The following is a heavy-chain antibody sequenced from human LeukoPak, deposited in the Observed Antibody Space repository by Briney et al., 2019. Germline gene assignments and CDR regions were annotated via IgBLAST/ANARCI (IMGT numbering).Heavy chain of an antibody. CDR1: GGSISSYY. CDR3: ARRIGGGSSWSPYYFDY. Sequence: PSETLSLTCTVSGGSISSYYWSWIRQPPGKGLEWVGYIYYSGSTNYNPSLKSRVTISVDTSKNQFSLKLSSVTAADTAVYHCARRIGGGSSWSPYYFDYWGQGTLVTVSS. D-gene: IGHD6-13*01. CDR2: IYYSGST. V-gene: IGHV4-59*08. J-gene: IGHJ4*02.